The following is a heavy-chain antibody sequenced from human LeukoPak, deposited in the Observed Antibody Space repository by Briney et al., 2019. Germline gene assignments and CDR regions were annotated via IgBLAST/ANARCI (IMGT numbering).Heavy chain of an antibody. CDR1: GFSFSDYY. J-gene: IGHJ4*02. V-gene: IGHV3-11*05. Sequence: PGGSLRLSCAASGFSFSDYYMSWIRQAPGKGLEWVSYISGSTSYTNYADSVKGRFTVSRDNAKNSLYLQMNSLRAEDTAVYYCARGQTHGSSWADYWGQGTLVTVSS. CDR3: ARGQTHGSSWADY. CDR2: ISGSTSYT. D-gene: IGHD6-13*01.